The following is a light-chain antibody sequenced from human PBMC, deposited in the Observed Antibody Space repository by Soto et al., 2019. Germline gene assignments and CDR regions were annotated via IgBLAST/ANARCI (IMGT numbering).Light chain of an antibody. Sequence: QSALTQPASVSGSPGQSSTISCTGTSSDIGAYNYVSWYQQHPGKAPKLMIYDVNIRPSGVSNRFSGSKSGNTASLTISGLHAEDEADYYCTSWTTSTTMIFGGRTKLTVL. CDR2: DVN. J-gene: IGLJ2*01. V-gene: IGLV2-14*03. CDR3: TSWTTSTTMI. CDR1: SSDIGAYNY.